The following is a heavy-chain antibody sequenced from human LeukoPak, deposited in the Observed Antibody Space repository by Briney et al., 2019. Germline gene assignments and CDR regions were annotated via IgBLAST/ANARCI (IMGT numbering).Heavy chain of an antibody. V-gene: IGHV4-39*07. D-gene: IGHD6-13*01. J-gene: IGHJ4*02. CDR2: IYYSGST. Sequence: SETLSLTCTVSGGSISSSSYYWGWIRQPPGKGLEWIGSIYYSGSTYYNPSLKSRVTISVDTSKNQFSLKLRSVTAADTAVYYCARVTGYRIEDYFDYWGQGTLVTVSS. CDR3: ARVTGYRIEDYFDY. CDR1: GGSISSSSYY.